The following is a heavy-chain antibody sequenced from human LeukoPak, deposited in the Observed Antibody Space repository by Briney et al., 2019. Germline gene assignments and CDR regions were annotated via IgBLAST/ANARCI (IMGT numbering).Heavy chain of an antibody. CDR1: GYTFTGYY. CDR2: INPNSGGT. Sequence: GASVKVSCKASGYTFTGYYMHWVRQAPGQGLEWMGWINPNSGGTNYAQKFQGRVTMTRDTSISTAYMELSRLRSDDTAVYYCARTSIAAAGNLRDNWFDPWGQGTLVTVSS. J-gene: IGHJ5*02. D-gene: IGHD6-13*01. CDR3: ARTSIAAAGNLRDNWFDP. V-gene: IGHV1-2*02.